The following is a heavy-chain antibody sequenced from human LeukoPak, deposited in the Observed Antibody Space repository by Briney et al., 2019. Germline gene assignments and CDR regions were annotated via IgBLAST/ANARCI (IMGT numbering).Heavy chain of an antibody. CDR1: GGTFSSYT. J-gene: IGHJ4*02. V-gene: IGHV1-46*03. CDR3: ARGESNYDILTGYLDY. Sequence: ASVKVSCKASGGTFSSYTISWVRQAPGQGLEWMGIINPSGGSTSYAQKFQGRVTMTRDTSTSTVYMELSSLRSEDTAVYYCARGESNYDILTGYLDYWGQGTLVTVSS. CDR2: INPSGGST. D-gene: IGHD3-9*01.